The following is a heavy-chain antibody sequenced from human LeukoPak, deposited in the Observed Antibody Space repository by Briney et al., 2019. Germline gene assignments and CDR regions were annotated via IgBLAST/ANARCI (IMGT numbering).Heavy chain of an antibody. CDR3: VRRELGLALDY. CDR1: GYTFTNYW. J-gene: IGHJ4*02. V-gene: IGHV5-51*01. Sequence: AESLQISCKGSGYTFTNYWIGWVRQMPGKGLEWMGIIYPGDSDTRYSPSFQGQVTISADKSISTAYLQWSSLKASDTAMYYCVRRELGLALDYWGQGTMDTVSS. CDR2: IYPGDSDT. D-gene: IGHD5-18*01.